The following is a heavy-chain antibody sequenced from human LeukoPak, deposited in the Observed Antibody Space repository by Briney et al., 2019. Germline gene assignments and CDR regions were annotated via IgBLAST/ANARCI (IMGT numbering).Heavy chain of an antibody. Sequence: ASVKVSCKASGYTFTGYYMHWVRQAPGQGLEWMGWINPNSGGTNYAQKFQGRVTMTRDTSISTAYMELSRLRSDDTAVYYCAKDSMVRGVIPTTVDYWGQGTLVTVSS. CDR1: GYTFTGYY. CDR2: INPNSGGT. J-gene: IGHJ4*02. V-gene: IGHV1-2*02. CDR3: AKDSMVRGVIPTTVDY. D-gene: IGHD3-10*01.